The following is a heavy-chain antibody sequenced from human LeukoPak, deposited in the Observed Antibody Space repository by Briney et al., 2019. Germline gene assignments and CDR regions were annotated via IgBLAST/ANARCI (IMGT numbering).Heavy chain of an antibody. D-gene: IGHD4-17*01. Sequence: PSETLSLTCTVSGGSISSYYWSWIRQPPGKGLEWIGYIYYSGSTNYNPSLKSRVTISVDTSKNQFSLKLSSVTAADTAVYYWARDKNYGDYRYYYYYGMDVWGQGTTVTVSS. CDR3: ARDKNYGDYRYYYYYGMDV. J-gene: IGHJ6*02. CDR1: GGSISSYY. CDR2: IYYSGST. V-gene: IGHV4-59*12.